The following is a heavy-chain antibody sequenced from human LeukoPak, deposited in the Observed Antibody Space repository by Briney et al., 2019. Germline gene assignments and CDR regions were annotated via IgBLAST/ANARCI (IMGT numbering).Heavy chain of an antibody. CDR2: IYYSGST. Sequence: SETLSLTCTVSGGSISSSSYYWGWIRQPPGKGLEWIGSIYYSGSTYYNPSLKSRVTISVDTSKNQFSLKLSSVTAADTAVYYCAPWGVGPEDWFDPWGQGTLVPVSS. V-gene: IGHV4-39*01. D-gene: IGHD3-10*01. CDR1: GGSISSSSYY. CDR3: APWGVGPEDWFDP. J-gene: IGHJ5*02.